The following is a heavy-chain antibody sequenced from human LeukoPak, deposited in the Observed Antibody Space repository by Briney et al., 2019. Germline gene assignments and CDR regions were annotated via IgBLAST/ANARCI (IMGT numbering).Heavy chain of an antibody. Sequence: QAGGSLRLSCAASGFTFSSYWMSWVRQAPGKGLEWVANIKQDGSEKYYVDSVKGRFTISRDNAKSSLYLQMNSLRAEDTAVYYCARDSYSYGLSVYYYYYMDVWGKGTTVTVSS. J-gene: IGHJ6*03. V-gene: IGHV3-7*01. CDR1: GFTFSSYW. CDR3: ARDSYSYGLSVYYYYYMDV. CDR2: IKQDGSEK. D-gene: IGHD5-18*01.